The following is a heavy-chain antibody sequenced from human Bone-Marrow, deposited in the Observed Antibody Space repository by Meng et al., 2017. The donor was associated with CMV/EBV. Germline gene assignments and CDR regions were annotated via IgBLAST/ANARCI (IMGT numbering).Heavy chain of an antibody. CDR1: GGTFSRSA. D-gene: IGHD3-22*01. Sequence: SVKVSCKASGGTFSRSAISWVRQAPGQGLEWMGGIIPILALANYAQKFQGRVTITADKSTSTAYMELSSLRSEDTAVYYCARGPYYYDSSGYLDYWGQGTLVTVSS. J-gene: IGHJ4*02. CDR3: ARGPYYYDSSGYLDY. V-gene: IGHV1-69*10. CDR2: IIPILALA.